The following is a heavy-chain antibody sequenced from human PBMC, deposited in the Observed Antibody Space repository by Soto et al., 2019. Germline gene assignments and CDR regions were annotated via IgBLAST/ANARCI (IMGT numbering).Heavy chain of an antibody. CDR3: ARLGGFCSSTNCYGYYAMAV. CDR1: GGSISSGPYS. CDR2: FHYGEST. V-gene: IGHV4-39*02. J-gene: IGHJ6*02. D-gene: IGHD2-2*01. Sequence: PSETLSLTCIVSGGSISSGPYSWGWIRQPPGEGLEWIATFHYGESTHYNPSLESRVTVSVDTSQNHFSLKVSSVTVADTAVYYCARLGGFCSSTNCYGYYAMAVWGQGTTVTVSS.